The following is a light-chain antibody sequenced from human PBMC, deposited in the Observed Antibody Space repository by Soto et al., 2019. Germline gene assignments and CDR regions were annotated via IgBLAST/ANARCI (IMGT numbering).Light chain of an antibody. Sequence: QSVLTQPPSVSAAPGQKVTISCSGSNSNIGNNYVSWYQHLPGTAPKLLIYVNNKRPSGIPDRFSGSKSGTSATLGITGLQTGDDADYYCGTWDSSLSGVVFGGGIKLTVL. CDR3: GTWDSSLSGVV. CDR1: NSNIGNNY. V-gene: IGLV1-51*01. J-gene: IGLJ2*01. CDR2: VNN.